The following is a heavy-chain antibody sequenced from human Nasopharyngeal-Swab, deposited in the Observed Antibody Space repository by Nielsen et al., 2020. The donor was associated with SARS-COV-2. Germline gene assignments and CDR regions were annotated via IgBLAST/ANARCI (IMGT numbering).Heavy chain of an antibody. CDR3: ARDPSVVRGVRRFDY. CDR1: GGSFSDYY. Sequence: SETLSLTCAVYGGSFSDYYWSWIRQPPGKWLEWIAEINHSASNNYNPSLKSRVTISVDTSKNQLSLNLRSVTAADTAVYYCARDPSVVRGVRRFDYWGQGTLVTVSS. V-gene: IGHV4-34*01. D-gene: IGHD3-10*01. CDR2: INHSASN. J-gene: IGHJ4*02.